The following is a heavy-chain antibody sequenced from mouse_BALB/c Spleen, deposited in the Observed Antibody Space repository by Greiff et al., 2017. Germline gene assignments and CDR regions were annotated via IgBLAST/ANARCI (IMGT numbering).Heavy chain of an antibody. CDR3: ARNYGYDY. D-gene: IGHD2-2*01. CDR2: ISNGGGST. J-gene: IGHJ2*01. CDR1: GFTFSSYT. Sequence: DVMLVESGGGLVQPGGSLKLSCAASGFTFSSYTMSWVRQTPEKRLEWVAYISNGGGSTYYPDTVKGRFTIARDNAKNTLYLPMSSLKSEDTAMYYCARNYGYDYWGQGTTLTVSS. V-gene: IGHV5-12-2*01.